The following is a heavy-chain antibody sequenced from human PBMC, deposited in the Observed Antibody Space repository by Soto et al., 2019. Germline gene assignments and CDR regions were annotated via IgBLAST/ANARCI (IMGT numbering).Heavy chain of an antibody. J-gene: IGHJ3*02. D-gene: IGHD3-22*01. CDR3: ARDISTYYYDSSGYFPDAFDI. CDR1: GYTFTSYG. CDR2: ISAYNGNT. V-gene: IGHV1-18*01. Sequence: ASVKVSCKASGYTFTSYGISWVRQAPGQGLEWLGWISAYNGNTNYAQKLQGRVTMTTDTSTSTAYMELRSLRSDDTAVYYCARDISTYYYDSSGYFPDAFDIWGQGTMVT.